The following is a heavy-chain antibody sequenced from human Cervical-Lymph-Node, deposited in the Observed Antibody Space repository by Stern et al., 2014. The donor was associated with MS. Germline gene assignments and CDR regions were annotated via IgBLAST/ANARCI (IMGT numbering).Heavy chain of an antibody. J-gene: IGHJ4*02. V-gene: IGHV4-59*01. CDR1: GGSMPDYY. CDR3: ARGGRMASMFY. D-gene: IGHD5-12*01. Sequence: QVQLVESGPGLVKPSETLSLTCSVSGGSMPDYYWSWIRQPPGKGLEWIGYVYHTGSTSYNPSLQSRVTISIDTSKSQFSLKVKSVTAADTAVYYCARGGRMASMFYWGQGTLVTVSS. CDR2: VYHTGST.